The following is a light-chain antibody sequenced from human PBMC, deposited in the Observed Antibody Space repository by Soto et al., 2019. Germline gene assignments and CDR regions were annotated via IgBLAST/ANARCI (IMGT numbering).Light chain of an antibody. CDR1: QSISSY. CDR3: QQSNSTLLT. CDR2: DAS. Sequence: DIQMTQSPSSLSASVGERVTITCRASQSISSYLNWYQQKPGKAPKLLIYDASSLQSGVPSRFSGSGSGTDFTLTISSLQPEDVATYYCQQSNSTLLTFGQGTRVEIK. V-gene: IGKV1-39*01. J-gene: IGKJ5*01.